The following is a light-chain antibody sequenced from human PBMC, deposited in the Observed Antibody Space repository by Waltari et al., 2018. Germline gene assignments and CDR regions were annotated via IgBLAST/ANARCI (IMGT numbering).Light chain of an antibody. Sequence: SVMTQSPISLPVTPGEPASISCRSSQSLLNTNGYNYLNWYLQKPWQSPQLLVFLGSNRASGIPDSFRGSGSGTGCTLKISRVEAEDVGVYYCMQTLQTPFTCGGGTKVEIK. J-gene: IGKJ4*01. CDR1: QSLLNTNGYNY. CDR2: LGS. CDR3: MQTLQTPFT. V-gene: IGKV2-28*01.